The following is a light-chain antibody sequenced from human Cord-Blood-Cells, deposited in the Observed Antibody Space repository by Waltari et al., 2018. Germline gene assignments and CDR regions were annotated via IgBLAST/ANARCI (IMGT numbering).Light chain of an antibody. Sequence: QPALPPPASVSGSPGQSITIPCTGSSSDVGGYNYGPWYQQHPGKAPNLMIYDVSKRPSGVSNRVSGSKSGNSASLTISGLQAEDEADYYCSSYTSSSTLVFGGGTKLTVL. CDR1: SSDVGGYNY. J-gene: IGLJ2*01. CDR3: SSYTSSSTLV. CDR2: DVS. V-gene: IGLV2-14*01.